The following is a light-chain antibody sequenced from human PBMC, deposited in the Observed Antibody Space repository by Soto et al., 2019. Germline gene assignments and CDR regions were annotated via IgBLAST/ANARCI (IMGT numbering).Light chain of an antibody. CDR2: GVS. CDR1: QSVISRY. Sequence: EIGLTQSPGTLSLSPGERATLSCRASQSVISRYLAWYQQKPGQAPRLLIYGVSSRATGIPDRFSGSGSGTDFTLTISRLEPEDFAVYYCQQYGSSPWTFGQGTKVDIK. J-gene: IGKJ1*01. V-gene: IGKV3-20*01. CDR3: QQYGSSPWT.